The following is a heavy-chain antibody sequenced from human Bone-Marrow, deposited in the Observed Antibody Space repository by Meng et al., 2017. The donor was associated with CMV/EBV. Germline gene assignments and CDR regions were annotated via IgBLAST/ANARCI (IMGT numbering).Heavy chain of an antibody. J-gene: IGHJ4*02. D-gene: IGHD1-26*01. CDR3: ARLFVSGSYSLDKVDY. CDR2: ISYDGSNK. V-gene: IGHV3-30-3*01. CDR1: GFTFSSYA. Sequence: GGTLRLSCAASGFTFSSYAMHWVRQAPGKGLEWVAVISYDGSNKYYADSVKGRFTISRDNSKNTLYLQMNSLSAEDTAVYYCARLFVSGSYSLDKVDYWGQGTLVTVSS.